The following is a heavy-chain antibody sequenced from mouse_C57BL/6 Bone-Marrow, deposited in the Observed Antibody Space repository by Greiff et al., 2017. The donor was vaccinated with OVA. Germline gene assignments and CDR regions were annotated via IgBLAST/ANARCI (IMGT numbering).Heavy chain of an antibody. CDR3: ARIGYGSSYGAMDY. J-gene: IGHJ4*01. D-gene: IGHD1-1*01. V-gene: IGHV1-81*01. CDR1: GYTFTSYG. CDR2: IYPRSGNT. Sequence: QVQLQQSGAELARPGASVKLSCKASGYTFTSYGISWVKQRTGQGLEWIGEIYPRSGNTYYNEKFKGKATLTADKSSSIAYMELRSLTSEDSAVYFCARIGYGSSYGAMDYWGQGTSVTVSS.